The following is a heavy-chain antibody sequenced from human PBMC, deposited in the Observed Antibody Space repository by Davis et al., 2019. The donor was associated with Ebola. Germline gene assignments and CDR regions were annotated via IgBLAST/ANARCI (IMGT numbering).Heavy chain of an antibody. V-gene: IGHV3-13*01. CDR1: GFSFRTYD. J-gene: IGHJ5*02. CDR2: IGTAGDT. Sequence: GESPKTPRAAPGFSFRTYDMHRVRQVTGKTQEWVSAIGTAGDTYYPASVKGRFTISRDNAKNTLYLQMNSLRAEDTAVYYCARDRYSSSWLQGFDPWGQGTLVTVSS. CDR3: ARDRYSSSWLQGFDP. D-gene: IGHD6-13*01.